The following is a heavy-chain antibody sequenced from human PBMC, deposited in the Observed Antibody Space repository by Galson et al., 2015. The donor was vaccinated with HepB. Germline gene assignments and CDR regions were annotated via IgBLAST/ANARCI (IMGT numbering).Heavy chain of an antibody. CDR3: AQSRTDFWSGAYCYFMDV. CDR1: GFSLSTSGMS. V-gene: IGHV2-70*01. J-gene: IGHJ6*03. Sequence: PALVKPTQTLTLTCTFPGFSLSTSGMSVTWIRQPPGKALEWLALVDWDDGKYYSTTLETRLTISKDTSKNQVVLTVTNMDPVDTATYYCAQSRTDFWSGAYCYFMDVWGKGTTVPGSS. D-gene: IGHD3-3*01. CDR2: VDWDDGK.